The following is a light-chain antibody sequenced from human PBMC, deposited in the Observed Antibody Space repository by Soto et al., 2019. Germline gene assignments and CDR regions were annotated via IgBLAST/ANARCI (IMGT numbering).Light chain of an antibody. V-gene: IGLV1-44*01. CDR3: AAWDDSLNGLVV. CDR2: SNN. Sequence: QSVLTQPPSASGTPGQRVTISCSGSSSNIGSNTVNWYQQLPGTAPKLLISSNNQRPSGVPDRFSGSKSGTSASLAISGLQSEDEADYYGAAWDDSLNGLVVFGGGTKLTVL. CDR1: SSNIGSNT. J-gene: IGLJ2*01.